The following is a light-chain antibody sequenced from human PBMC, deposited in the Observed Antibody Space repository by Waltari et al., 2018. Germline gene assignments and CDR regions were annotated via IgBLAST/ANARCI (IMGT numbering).Light chain of an antibody. CDR2: AAS. Sequence: DIQMTQSPSSLSPSVGDRVIIHCSASQAINTFLAWFQQQPGKAPRSLIYAASTLQSGVSSNFSGSGSGTNFTLTISSLQPEDCATYYCQQYNSFPPTFGGGTRVEI. J-gene: IGKJ4*01. V-gene: IGKV1-16*02. CDR1: QAINTF. CDR3: QQYNSFPPT.